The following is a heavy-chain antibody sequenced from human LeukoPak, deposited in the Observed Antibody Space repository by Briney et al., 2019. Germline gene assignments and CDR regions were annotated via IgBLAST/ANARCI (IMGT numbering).Heavy chain of an antibody. D-gene: IGHD5-24*01. CDR1: GGSFSRYY. CDR2: IDLGGDT. Sequence: PSETLSLTCAVYGGSFSRYYWSWIRQSPGKGLEWIAEIDLGGDTNYNPSVKSRVTISVGTSKNQFSLKVRSLSAADTAVYYCARGATISETGNFDFWGQGTLVTVSS. CDR3: ARGATISETGNFDF. J-gene: IGHJ4*02. V-gene: IGHV4-34*01.